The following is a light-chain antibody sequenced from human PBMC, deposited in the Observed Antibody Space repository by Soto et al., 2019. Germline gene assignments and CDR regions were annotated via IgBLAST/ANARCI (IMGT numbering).Light chain of an antibody. CDR1: QSVSSSY. V-gene: IGKV3-20*01. CDR2: GAS. J-gene: IGKJ1*01. CDR3: QQYGSSGT. Sequence: EIVMTQSPATLSLSPGERATLSCRASQSVSSSYLAWYQQKPGPATRLLIYGASNRATGIPDRFSGSGSGTDFTITISRLEAEDFAVYYCQQYGSSGTFGQGTKVDI.